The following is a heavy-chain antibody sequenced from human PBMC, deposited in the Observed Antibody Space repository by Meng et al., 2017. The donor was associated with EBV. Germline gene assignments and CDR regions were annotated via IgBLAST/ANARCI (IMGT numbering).Heavy chain of an antibody. D-gene: IGHD2-2*02. V-gene: IGHV4-30-4*01. J-gene: IGHJ5*02. Sequence: QLTEYGSGLVKPSQTLSLTCTVSGGSGSSGNNYWIWIRQPPGKGLEWIGYIYYSGRTYYNPSLESRVTMSVDTSKNQFSLNLNSVTAADTAVYYCARVNGDCFSTICYKGWFDPWGQGTLVTVSS. CDR1: GGSGSSGNNY. CDR3: ARVNGDCFSTICYKGWFDP. CDR2: IYYSGRT.